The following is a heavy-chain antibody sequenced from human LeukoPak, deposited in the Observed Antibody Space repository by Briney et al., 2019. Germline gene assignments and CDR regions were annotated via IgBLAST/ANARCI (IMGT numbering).Heavy chain of an antibody. D-gene: IGHD2-15*01. J-gene: IGHJ5*02. CDR2: ISAYNGNT. Sequence: ASVKVSCKASGYTFTSYGISWVRQAPGQGLEWMGWISAYNGNTNYAQKLQGRVTMTTDTSTSTAYMALRSLRSDDTAVYYCARAPLSAVVAVNWFDPWGQGTLVTVSS. CDR3: ARAPLSAVVAVNWFDP. V-gene: IGHV1-18*01. CDR1: GYTFTSYG.